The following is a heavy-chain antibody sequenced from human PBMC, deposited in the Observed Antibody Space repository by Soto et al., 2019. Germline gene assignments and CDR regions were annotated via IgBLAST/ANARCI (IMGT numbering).Heavy chain of an antibody. J-gene: IGHJ4*02. CDR1: GYTFTSYY. V-gene: IGHV1-46*01. Sequence: GASVKVSCKASGYTFTSYYMHCVRQAPGQGLEWMGIINPSGGSTSYAQKFQGRVTMTRDTSTSTVYMELSSLRSEDTAVYYCARVRSRVSGYKYYFDYWGQGTLVTV. D-gene: IGHD3-3*01. CDR3: ARVRSRVSGYKYYFDY. CDR2: INPSGGST.